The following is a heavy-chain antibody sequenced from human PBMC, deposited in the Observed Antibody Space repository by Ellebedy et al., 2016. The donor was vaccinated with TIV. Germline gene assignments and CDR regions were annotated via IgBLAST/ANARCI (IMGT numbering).Heavy chain of an antibody. V-gene: IGHV4-34*01. CDR3: ARAQPYIVVVPAAIERAYYFDY. CDR2: INHSGST. Sequence: GSLRLSXAVYGGSFSGYYWSWIRQPPGKGLEWIGEINHSGSTNYNPSLKSRVTISVDTSKNQFSLKLSSVTAADTAVYYCARAQPYIVVVPAAIERAYYFDYWGQGTLVTVSS. CDR1: GGSFSGYY. J-gene: IGHJ4*02. D-gene: IGHD2-2*02.